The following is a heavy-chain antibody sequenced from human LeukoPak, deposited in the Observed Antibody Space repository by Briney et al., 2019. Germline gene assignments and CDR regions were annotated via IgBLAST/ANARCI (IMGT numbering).Heavy chain of an antibody. V-gene: IGHV3-15*01. J-gene: IGHJ4*02. D-gene: IGHD5-18*01. Sequence: GGSLRLSCAASGFTFSNAWMIWVRQAPGKGLEWVGRIKSKTDGGTTDYAAPVKDRFTISRDDSKNTLYLQMNSLKTEDTAVYYCARQGRGYSYLFDSWGQGTLVTVSS. CDR1: GFTFSNAW. CDR3: ARQGRGYSYLFDS. CDR2: IKSKTDGGTT.